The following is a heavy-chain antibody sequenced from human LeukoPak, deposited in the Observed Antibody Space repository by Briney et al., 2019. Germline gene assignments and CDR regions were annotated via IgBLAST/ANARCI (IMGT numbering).Heavy chain of an antibody. CDR3: ARDGYYYGSGHFDY. Sequence: GGSLRLSCAASGFTFSTYSMNWVRQAPGKGLEWVSYISSSSTIYYADSVKGRFTISRDNAKNSLYLRMNSLRAEDTAVYYCARDGYYYGSGHFDYWGQGTLVTVSS. D-gene: IGHD3-10*01. CDR2: ISSSSTI. J-gene: IGHJ4*02. CDR1: GFTFSTYS. V-gene: IGHV3-48*01.